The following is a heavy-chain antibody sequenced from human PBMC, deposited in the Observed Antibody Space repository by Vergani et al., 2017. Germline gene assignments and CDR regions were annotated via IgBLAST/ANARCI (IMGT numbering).Heavy chain of an antibody. V-gene: IGHV4-31*03. D-gene: IGHD7-27*01. CDR3: ARAANWGAASDY. J-gene: IGHJ4*02. CDR1: GGSISSGGYY. Sequence: QVQLQESGPGLVKPSQTLSLTCTVSGGSISSGGYYWTWIRQHPGKGLEWIGYIYYNGNTYSNPSLKSRVTISVDTSKYQFSLKLSSVTAADTAVYYCARAANWGAASDYWGQGTLVTVSS. CDR2: IYYNGNT.